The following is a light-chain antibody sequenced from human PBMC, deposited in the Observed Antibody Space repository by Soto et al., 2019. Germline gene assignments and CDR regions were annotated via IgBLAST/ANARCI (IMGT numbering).Light chain of an antibody. V-gene: IGKV3-20*01. CDR1: QTINYSY. CDR3: QQYGASPFP. J-gene: IGKJ3*01. Sequence: EIVSTQSPGTLSLSPGERATLSCRASQTINYSYLAWYQQKPGQAPRLLIYGASSRATGIPDRFSGRGSGTDFTLTISRLEPEDFAVYYCQQYGASPFPFGPGTKVDIK. CDR2: GAS.